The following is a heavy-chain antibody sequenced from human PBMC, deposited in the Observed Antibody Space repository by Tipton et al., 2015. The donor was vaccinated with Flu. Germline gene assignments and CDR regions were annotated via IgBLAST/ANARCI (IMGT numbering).Heavy chain of an antibody. J-gene: IGHJ4*02. V-gene: IGHV1-2*02. CDR3: ARRSGDS. Sequence: QSGAEVKKPGASVKVSCKASGYTFTAYYIHRVRQAPGQGLEWMGWINPNSGGRKFAQKFQGRVTMTSDAAITTAYMELSSLTSDDTAVYYCARRSGDSWGQGTLVTVTS. CDR1: GYTFTAYY. CDR2: INPNSGGR. D-gene: IGHD3-10*01.